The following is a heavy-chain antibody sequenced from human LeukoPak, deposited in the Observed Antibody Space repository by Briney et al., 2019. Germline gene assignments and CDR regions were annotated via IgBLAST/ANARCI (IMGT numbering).Heavy chain of an antibody. CDR2: MNPNIGNT. Sequence: ASVKVSCKASGYTFTSYDINWVRQAPGQGLEWMGWMNPNIGNTGYAQKCQGRVTMTRNTSISTAYMELSSLRSEDTAVYYCARAAGRGYSGYDLDYWGQGTLVTVSS. V-gene: IGHV1-8*01. CDR1: GYTFTSYD. CDR3: ARAAGRGYSGYDLDY. D-gene: IGHD5-12*01. J-gene: IGHJ4*02.